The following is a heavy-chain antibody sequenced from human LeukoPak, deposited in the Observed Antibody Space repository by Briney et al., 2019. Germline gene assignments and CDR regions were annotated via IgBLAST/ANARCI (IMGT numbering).Heavy chain of an antibody. V-gene: IGHV3-33*08. CDR2: IWYGGSNK. CDR1: GFTFSSYG. D-gene: IGHD1-26*01. J-gene: IGHJ4*02. Sequence: GGSLRLSCAASGFTFSSYGMHWVRQAPGKGLEWVAVIWYGGSNKYYADSVKGRFTISRDNSKNTLYLQMNSLRAEDTAVYYCAKASRYSGSSHLDYWGQGTLVTVSS. CDR3: AKASRYSGSSHLDY.